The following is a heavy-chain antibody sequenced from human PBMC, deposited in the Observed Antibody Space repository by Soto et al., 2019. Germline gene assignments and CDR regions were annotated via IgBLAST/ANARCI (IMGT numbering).Heavy chain of an antibody. CDR1: GGTFSSYT. CDR3: AYYGSGSDD. CDR2: FIPILGMA. D-gene: IGHD3-10*01. Sequence: QVQLVQSGAEVKKPGSSVKVSCKAAGGTFSSYTISWVRQAPRQGLEWMGRFIPILGMANYAQKFQGRVTITADKSTSTAYMELSSLRSEETAVYYCAYYGSGSDDWGQGTLVTVSS. J-gene: IGHJ4*02. V-gene: IGHV1-69*02.